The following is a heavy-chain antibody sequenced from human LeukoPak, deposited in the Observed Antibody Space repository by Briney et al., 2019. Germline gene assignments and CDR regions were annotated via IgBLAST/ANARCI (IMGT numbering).Heavy chain of an antibody. V-gene: IGHV3-74*01. CDR3: ARAPSEIGGYYPEYFRH. Sequence: GGSLRLSCAASGFTFSRYWMHWVRQAPGKGLLWVSRIKSDGKTNYADSVKGRFTISRDNAKNTVSLQMNSLRAEDTGVYYCARAPSEIGGYYPEYFRHWGQGTLVTVSS. CDR1: GFTFSRYW. D-gene: IGHD3-22*01. J-gene: IGHJ1*01. CDR2: IKSDGKT.